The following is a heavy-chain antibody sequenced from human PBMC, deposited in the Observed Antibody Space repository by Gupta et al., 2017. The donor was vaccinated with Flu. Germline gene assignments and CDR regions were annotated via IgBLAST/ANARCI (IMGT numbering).Heavy chain of an antibody. J-gene: IGHJ4*02. CDR3: ARDCGDYSRRCMGVGRIDY. CDR2: IIPIFGTA. V-gene: IGHV1-69*01. D-gene: IGHD2-15*01. CDR1: GGTFSSYA. Sequence: QVQLVQSGAEVKKPGSSVKVSCKASGGTFSSYAISWVRQAPGQGLEWMGGIIPIFGTANYAQKFQGRVTITADESTSTAYMELSSLRSEDTAVYYCARDCGDYSRRCMGVGRIDYWGQGTLVTVSS.